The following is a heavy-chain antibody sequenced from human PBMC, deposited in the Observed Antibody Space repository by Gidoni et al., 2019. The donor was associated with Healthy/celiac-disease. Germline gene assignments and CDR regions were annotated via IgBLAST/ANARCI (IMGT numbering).Heavy chain of an antibody. Sequence: EVQLVESGGGLIQPGGSLRLSCAASGFTVCSNYMSWVRQAPGKGLEWVSVIYSGGSTYYADSVKGRFTISRDNSKNTLYLQMNSLRAEDTAVYYCARGYPGHYYYYGMDVWGQGTTVTVSS. V-gene: IGHV3-53*01. CDR3: ARGYPGHYYYYGMDV. J-gene: IGHJ6*02. D-gene: IGHD1-26*01. CDR2: IYSGGST. CDR1: GFTVCSNY.